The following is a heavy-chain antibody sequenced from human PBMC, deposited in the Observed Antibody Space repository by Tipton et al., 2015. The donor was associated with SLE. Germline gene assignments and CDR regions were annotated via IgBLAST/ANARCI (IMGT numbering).Heavy chain of an antibody. D-gene: IGHD4-17*01. V-gene: IGHV4-4*07. CDR1: GGSISFDY. CDR3: ARGSDGEYVRYFDV. CDR2: IYSSGDR. Sequence: LRLSCTVSGGSISFDYWSWIRQSAGRGLEWIGRIYSSGDRDYNPSLRSRVTTSIDASQNRVSLRLKSVSAADTAVYYCARGSDGEYVRYFDVWGPGTLVTVSS. J-gene: IGHJ2*01.